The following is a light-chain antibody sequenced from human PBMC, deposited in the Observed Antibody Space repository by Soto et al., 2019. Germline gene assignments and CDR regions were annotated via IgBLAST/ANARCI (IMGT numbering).Light chain of an antibody. J-gene: IGLJ1*01. CDR1: SSDVGGYNY. CDR2: DVS. CDR3: CSYAGSYTT. V-gene: IGLV2-11*01. Sequence: QSALTQPRSVSGSPGQSVTISCTGTSSDVGGYNYVSWYQQQPGKAPKLMIYDVSKRPSGVPDRFSGSKSGNTASLTISGLQAEDEADYYCCSYAGSYTTFGTGTKLPVL.